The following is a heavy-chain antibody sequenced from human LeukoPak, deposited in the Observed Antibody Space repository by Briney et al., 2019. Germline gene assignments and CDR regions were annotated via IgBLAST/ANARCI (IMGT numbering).Heavy chain of an antibody. D-gene: IGHD4-17*01. CDR1: GIIFGDYT. Sequence: GRSLRLSCTASGIIFGDYTMSWFRQAPGKGLEWVSSISSSSDYIYYADSVKGRFTISRDNSKNTLYLQMNSLRAEDTALYYCAKDLDHDYDDYGLDYWGQGTLVTVSS. CDR2: ISSSSDYI. J-gene: IGHJ4*02. V-gene: IGHV3-21*01. CDR3: AKDLDHDYDDYGLDY.